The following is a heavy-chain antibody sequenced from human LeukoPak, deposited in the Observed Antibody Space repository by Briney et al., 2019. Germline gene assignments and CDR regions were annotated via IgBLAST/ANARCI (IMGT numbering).Heavy chain of an antibody. Sequence: GGSLRLSCAASGFTFSSYSMSGVRQAPGEGLEWVSYISSSSSTIYYADSVKGRFNISRDNAKNSMYLPMNRLRAEDTAVYYCATDRMVRLSQLVHSDSWGQGTLVTVSS. CDR1: GFTFSSYS. CDR3: ATDRMVRLSQLVHSDS. CDR2: ISSSSSTI. V-gene: IGHV3-48*04. D-gene: IGHD6-13*01. J-gene: IGHJ4*02.